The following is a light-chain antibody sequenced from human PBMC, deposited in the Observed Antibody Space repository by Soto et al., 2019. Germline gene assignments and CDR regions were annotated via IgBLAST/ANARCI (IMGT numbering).Light chain of an antibody. J-gene: IGLJ3*02. Sequence: QAVVTQEPSLTVSPGGTVTLTCGSSTGAVTSGHYPYWFQQKPGQAPRTLIYNTNDIQFWTPARFSGSLLGGKAALTLSGAQPEDEAEYYCLITYSGARVFGGGTKVTVL. CDR3: LITYSGARV. V-gene: IGLV7-46*01. CDR1: TGAVTSGHY. CDR2: NTN.